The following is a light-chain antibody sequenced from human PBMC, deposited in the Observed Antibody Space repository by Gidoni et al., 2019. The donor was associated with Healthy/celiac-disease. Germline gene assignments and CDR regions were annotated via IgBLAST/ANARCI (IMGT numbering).Light chain of an antibody. J-gene: IGLJ1*01. Sequence: QSVLTQPHSVSGAPGQRGTISCTGSSSNIGAGYDVHWYQPLPGTAPKLLIYGNSNRPSGVPDRFSGSKSGPSASLAITGLQAEDAADYYCQSYDSSLSGFVFGAGTKVTVL. CDR1: SSNIGAGYD. CDR3: QSYDSSLSGFV. V-gene: IGLV1-40*01. CDR2: GNS.